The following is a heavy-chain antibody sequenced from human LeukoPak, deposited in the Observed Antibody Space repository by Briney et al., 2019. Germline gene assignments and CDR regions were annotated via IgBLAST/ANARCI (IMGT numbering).Heavy chain of an antibody. CDR3: AKSYCGGDCG. CDR2: ITGNGANT. CDR1: GLPFGSYG. D-gene: IGHD2-21*02. V-gene: IGHV3-23*01. J-gene: IGHJ4*02. Sequence: GGSLRLSCAVPGLPFGSYGMTWVRQAPGKGLEWVAGITGNGANTYYADSVKGRFTISRDNSKSTLSLQMNSLRAEDTAVYYCAKSYCGGDCGWGPGTQVTVSS.